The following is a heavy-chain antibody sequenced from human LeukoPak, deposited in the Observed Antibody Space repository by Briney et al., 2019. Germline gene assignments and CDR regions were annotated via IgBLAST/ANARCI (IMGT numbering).Heavy chain of an antibody. V-gene: IGHV3-49*03. CDR1: GFTFGDYA. D-gene: IGHD3-3*01. Sequence: PGGSLRLSCTASGFTFGDYAMSWFRQAPGKGLEWVGFIRSKAYGGTTEYAASVKGRFTISRDDSKSIAYLQMNSLKTEDTAVYYCILTSDVLRFLEWSYTPGYWGQGTLVTVSS. J-gene: IGHJ4*02. CDR3: ILTSDVLRFLEWSYTPGY. CDR2: IRSKAYGGTT.